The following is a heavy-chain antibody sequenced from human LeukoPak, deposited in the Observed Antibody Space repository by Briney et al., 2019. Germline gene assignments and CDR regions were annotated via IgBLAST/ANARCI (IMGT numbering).Heavy chain of an antibody. J-gene: IGHJ4*02. Sequence: SETLSLTCAVYGGSFSGYYWSWIRQPPGKGLEWIGEINHSGSTNYNPSLRSRVTISVDTSKNQFSLKLSSVTAADTAVYYCARDLYYYDSSDVDYWGQGTLVTVSS. CDR3: ARDLYYYDSSDVDY. D-gene: IGHD3-22*01. V-gene: IGHV4-34*01. CDR2: INHSGST. CDR1: GGSFSGYY.